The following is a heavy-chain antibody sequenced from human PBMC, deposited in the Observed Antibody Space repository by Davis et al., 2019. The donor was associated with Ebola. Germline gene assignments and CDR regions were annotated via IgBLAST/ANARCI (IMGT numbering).Heavy chain of an antibody. CDR1: GGTFSSYA. CDR2: FIPIFGTA. CDR3: ARGPSHYGMDV. V-gene: IGHV1-69*06. Sequence: SVTVSCKASGGTFSSYAISWVRQAPGQGLEWMGGFIPIFGTANYAQKFQGRVTITADKSTSTAYMELSSLRSEDTAVYYCARGPSHYGMDVWGQGTTVTVSS. J-gene: IGHJ6*02.